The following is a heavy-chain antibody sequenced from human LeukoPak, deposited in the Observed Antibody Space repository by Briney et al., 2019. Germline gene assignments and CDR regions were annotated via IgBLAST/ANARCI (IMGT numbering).Heavy chain of an antibody. CDR3: AKASRYCSGNSCYSHYFDY. J-gene: IGHJ4*02. Sequence: PGGSLRLXCAASAFIFSNYGMHWVRQAPGKGLEWVAFIRYDGSNKYYADSVKGRFTISRDNSKNTLYLQMNSLRVEDTAVYYCAKASRYCSGNSCYSHYFDYWGQGTLVTVSS. CDR2: IRYDGSNK. CDR1: AFIFSNYG. D-gene: IGHD2-15*01. V-gene: IGHV3-30*02.